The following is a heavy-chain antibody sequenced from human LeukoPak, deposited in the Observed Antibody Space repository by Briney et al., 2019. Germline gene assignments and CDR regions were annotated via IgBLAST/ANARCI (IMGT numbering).Heavy chain of an antibody. V-gene: IGHV4-4*07. J-gene: IGHJ2*01. CDR2: IYTSGST. CDR1: GGSISSYY. Sequence: SETLSLTCTVSGGSISSYYWSWIRQPAGKGLEWIGRIYTSGSTNYNPSLKSRVTMSVDTSKNQFSLKLSSVTAADTAVYYCARDHSSSWRYWYFDLWGHGTLVTVSS. CDR3: ARDHSSSWRYWYFDL. D-gene: IGHD6-13*01.